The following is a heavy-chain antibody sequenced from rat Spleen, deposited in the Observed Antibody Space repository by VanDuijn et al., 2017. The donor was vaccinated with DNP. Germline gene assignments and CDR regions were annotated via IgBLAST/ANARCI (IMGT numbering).Heavy chain of an antibody. CDR3: ARDGQWDFLDY. CDR1: GFALTDYH. D-gene: IGHD1-1*01. CDR2: IWQAGTT. Sequence: QVQLKESGPGLVQPSQTLSLACTVSGFALTDYHVHWVRQPSGKGLEWMGVIWQAGTTEYTSALNTRLSITRDTSKSQVFLKMNSLRTEDTATYYCARDGQWDFLDYWGQGVMVTVSS. V-gene: IGHV2-30*01. J-gene: IGHJ2*01.